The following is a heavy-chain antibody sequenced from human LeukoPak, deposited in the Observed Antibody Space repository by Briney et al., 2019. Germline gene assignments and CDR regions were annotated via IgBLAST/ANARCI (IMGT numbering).Heavy chain of an antibody. V-gene: IGHV5-51*01. CDR1: GYSFTSYW. Sequence: LGESLRISCKGSGYSFTSYWIGWVRQMPGKGLEWMGIIYPGDSDTTYSPSFQGQVTISADKSISTAYLQWSSLKASDTAMYYCVGYSSSWSVYYWGQGTLVTVSS. CDR3: VGYSSSWSVYY. D-gene: IGHD6-13*01. CDR2: IYPGDSDT. J-gene: IGHJ4*02.